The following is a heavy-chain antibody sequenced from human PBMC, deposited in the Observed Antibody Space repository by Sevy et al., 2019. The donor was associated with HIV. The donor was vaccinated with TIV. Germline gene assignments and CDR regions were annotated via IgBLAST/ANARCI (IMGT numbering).Heavy chain of an antibody. CDR2: TRNKANSYTT. V-gene: IGHV3-72*01. CDR1: GFTFSDHY. CDR3: ARVNLATIPYAFDI. D-gene: IGHD5-12*01. J-gene: IGHJ3*02. Sequence: GGSLRLSCAASGFTFSDHYMDWVRQAPGKGLEWVGRTRNKANSYTTEYAASVKGRFTISRDDSKNSLYLQMNSLKTEDTAVYYCARVNLATIPYAFDIWGQGTMVTVSS.